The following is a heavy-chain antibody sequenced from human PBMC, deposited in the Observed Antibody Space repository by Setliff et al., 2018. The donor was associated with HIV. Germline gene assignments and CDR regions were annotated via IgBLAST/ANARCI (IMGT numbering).Heavy chain of an antibody. J-gene: IGHJ5*02. CDR3: VKHRNRGFDP. V-gene: IGHV4-34*01. CDR2: VSFSGST. CDR1: GESFSGYY. Sequence: LSLTCTIYGESFSGYYCSWIRQPPGKGLEWIGEVSFSGSTNYSPSLKSRVTISVDTSKNQFSLKMTSVTAADTAVYYCVKHRNRGFDPWGQGTLVTVS.